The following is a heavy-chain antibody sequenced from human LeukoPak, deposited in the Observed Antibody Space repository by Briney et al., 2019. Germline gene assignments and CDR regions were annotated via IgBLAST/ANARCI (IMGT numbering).Heavy chain of an antibody. CDR1: GGSFSGYY. CDR2: INHSGST. V-gene: IGHV4-34*01. J-gene: IGHJ6*02. CDR3: ARGPDYGDYARPDNYYYGMDV. D-gene: IGHD4-17*01. Sequence: SETLSLTCAVYGGSFSGYYWRWIRQPPGKGLEWIGEINHSGSTKYNPSLKSRVTISVDTSKNQFSLKLSSVTAADTAVYYCARGPDYGDYARPDNYYYGMDVWGQGTTVTVSS.